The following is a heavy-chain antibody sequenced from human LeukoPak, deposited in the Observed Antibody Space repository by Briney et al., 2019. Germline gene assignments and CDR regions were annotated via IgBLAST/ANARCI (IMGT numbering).Heavy chain of an antibody. CDR2: ISAYNGNT. CDR1: GYTFTSYG. J-gene: IGHJ6*02. CDR3: ARGRWITIFGVVPCMDV. D-gene: IGHD3-3*01. V-gene: IGHV1-18*01. Sequence: ASVKVSCKASGYTFTSYGISWVRRAPGQGLEWMGWISAYNGNTNYAQKLQGRVTMTTDTSTSTAYMELRSLRSDDTAVYYCARGRWITIFGVVPCMDVWGQGTTVTVSS.